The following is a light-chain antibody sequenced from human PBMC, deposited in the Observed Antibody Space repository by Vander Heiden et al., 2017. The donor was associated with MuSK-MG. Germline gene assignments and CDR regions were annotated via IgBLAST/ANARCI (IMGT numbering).Light chain of an antibody. CDR1: QSVLYTSNNKNY. CDR2: LAS. J-gene: IGKJ3*01. CDR3: QQYYSPPFT. Sequence: DIMMTQSPDSLGVSLGERATINCKSSQSVLYTSNNKNYLAWYQQKPGQPPKLLIYLASTRQSGVPERFSGSGSGTDFTLTINNLQGEDVAVYSCQQYYSPPFTFGPGTTLDIQ. V-gene: IGKV4-1*01.